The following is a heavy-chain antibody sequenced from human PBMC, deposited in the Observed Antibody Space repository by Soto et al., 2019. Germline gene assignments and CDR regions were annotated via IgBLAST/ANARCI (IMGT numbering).Heavy chain of an antibody. V-gene: IGHV4-39*01. CDR1: GGSISCSSYY. Sequence: EPLSVTCTVSGGSISCSSYYWGWIRQSPGKGLEWIGSFYYSGSTYYSPSLKSRVTISGDTSKKQISLRLSSVTAADTALYYCARISVASRYMDVWGKGTTVTVSS. CDR3: ARISVASRYMDV. J-gene: IGHJ6*03. D-gene: IGHD5-12*01. CDR2: FYYSGST.